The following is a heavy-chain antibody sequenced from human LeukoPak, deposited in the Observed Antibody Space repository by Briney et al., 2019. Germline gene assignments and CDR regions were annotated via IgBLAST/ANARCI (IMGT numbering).Heavy chain of an antibody. CDR2: IYYSGRT. D-gene: IGHD3-10*01. J-gene: IGHJ3*02. CDR3: ARNYYGYGAFDI. V-gene: IGHV4-59*01. CDR1: GASITSYY. Sequence: SETLSLTCTVSGASITSYYWSWIRQPPGKGLEWTGYIYYSGRTNYNPSLKSRVTISVGTSKNQFSLKLSSVTAADTAVYYCARNYYGYGAFDIWGQGTMVTVSS.